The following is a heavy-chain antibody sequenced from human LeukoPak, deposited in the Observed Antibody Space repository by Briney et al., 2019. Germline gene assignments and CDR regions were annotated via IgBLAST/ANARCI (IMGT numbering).Heavy chain of an antibody. D-gene: IGHD6-19*01. CDR1: GDSISNHNYF. V-gene: IGHV4-39*02. CDR3: ATSGYRRGREPFFDY. CDR2: IHYIGST. J-gene: IGHJ4*02. Sequence: PSETLSLTCTVSGDSISNHNYFWGWIRQPPGKGLEWIGSIHYIGSTYFNLSLKSRVTVSVDTSKNPFSLKLSSVTAADPGVYYCATSGYRRGREPFFDYWGQGAPVIVSS.